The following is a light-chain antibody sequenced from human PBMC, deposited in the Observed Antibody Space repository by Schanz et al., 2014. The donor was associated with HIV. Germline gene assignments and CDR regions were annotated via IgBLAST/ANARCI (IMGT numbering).Light chain of an antibody. J-gene: IGLJ1*01. CDR3: GAYTFASTPYL. V-gene: IGLV1-40*01. CDR1: SSNIGAGYD. Sequence: QSVLTQPPSVSGAPGQTVSLSCNGSSSNIGAGYDVHWCQQLPGTAPKLLIYGNSNRPSGVPDRFSGSKSGSAASLTISGLQAEDEADYYCGAYTFASTPYLFGSGTKLTVL. CDR2: GNS.